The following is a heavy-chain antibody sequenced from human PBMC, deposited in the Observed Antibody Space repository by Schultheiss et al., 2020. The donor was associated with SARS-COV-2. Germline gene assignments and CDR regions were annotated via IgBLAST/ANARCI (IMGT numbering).Heavy chain of an antibody. CDR2: ISGSGGST. D-gene: IGHD1-7*01. V-gene: IGHV3-23*01. Sequence: GGSLRLSCAASGFTFDDYGMSWVRQAPGKGLEWVSAISGSGGSTYYADSVKGRFTISRDNSKNTLYLQMNSLRAEDTAVYYCARGGGTGTTWYFDYWGQGTLVTVSS. CDR1: GFTFDDYG. CDR3: ARGGGTGTTWYFDY. J-gene: IGHJ4*02.